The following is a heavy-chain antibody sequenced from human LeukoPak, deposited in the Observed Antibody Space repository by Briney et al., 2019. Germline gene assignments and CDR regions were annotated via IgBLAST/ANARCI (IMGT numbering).Heavy chain of an antibody. CDR1: GGSISSYY. V-gene: IGHV4-59*12. CDR2: IYHSGST. CDR3: ARVGSSSSHYYYYMDV. Sequence: SETLSLTCTVSGGSISSYYWSWIRQPPGKGLEWIGYIYHSGSTYYNPSLKSRVTISVDRSKNQFSLKLSSVTAADTAVYYCARVGSSSSHYYYYMDVWGKGTTVTVSS. J-gene: IGHJ6*03. D-gene: IGHD6-6*01.